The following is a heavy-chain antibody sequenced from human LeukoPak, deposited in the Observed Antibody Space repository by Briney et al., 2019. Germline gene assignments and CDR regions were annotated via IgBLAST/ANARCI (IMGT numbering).Heavy chain of an antibody. V-gene: IGHV4-34*01. CDR2: IYYSGST. CDR1: GGSFSGYY. J-gene: IGHJ6*03. Sequence: PSETLSLTCAVYGGSFSGYYWSWIRQPPGKGLEWIGSIYYSGSTYYNPSLKSRVTISVDTSKNQFSLKLSSVTAADTAVYYCAATYYDFWSGFHRATYYMDVWGKGTTVTVSS. CDR3: AATYYDFWSGFHRATYYMDV. D-gene: IGHD3-3*01.